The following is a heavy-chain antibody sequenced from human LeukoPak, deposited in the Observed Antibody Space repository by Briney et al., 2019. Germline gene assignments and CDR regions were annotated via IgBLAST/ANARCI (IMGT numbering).Heavy chain of an antibody. Sequence: GASVKVSCKASGYTFTSYYMHWVRQAPGQGLEWMGIINPSGGSTNYAQKFQGRVTITADESTSTAYMELSSLRSEDTAVYYCARVSGDYYDSSGYRHPFDYWGQGTLVTVSS. V-gene: IGHV1-46*01. D-gene: IGHD3-22*01. J-gene: IGHJ4*02. CDR2: INPSGGST. CDR1: GYTFTSYY. CDR3: ARVSGDYYDSSGYRHPFDY.